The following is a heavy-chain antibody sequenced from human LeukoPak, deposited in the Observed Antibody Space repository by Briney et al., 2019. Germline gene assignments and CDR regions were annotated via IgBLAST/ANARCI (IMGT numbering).Heavy chain of an antibody. CDR2: ISGSGGDT. CDR3: AKNIIAAAGMMDY. D-gene: IGHD6-13*01. CDR1: GFTFSSYA. Sequence: GGSLRLSCAASGFTFSSYAMSWVRQAPGKGLEWVSVISGSGGDTYYADSVKGRFTISRDNSKNTLYLQMNTLRAEDTAVYYCAKNIIAAAGMMDYWGQGTLVTVSS. J-gene: IGHJ4*02. V-gene: IGHV3-23*01.